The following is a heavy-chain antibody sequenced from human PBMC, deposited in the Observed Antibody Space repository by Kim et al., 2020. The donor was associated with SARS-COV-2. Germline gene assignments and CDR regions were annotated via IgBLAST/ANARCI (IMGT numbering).Heavy chain of an antibody. V-gene: IGHV1-24*01. CDR1: GYTLTELS. CDR2: FDPEDGET. Sequence: ASVKVSCKVSGYTLTELSMHWVRQAPGKGLEWMGGFDPEDGETIYAQKFQGRVTMTEDTSTDTAYMELSSLRSEDTAVYYCATSPRAGYCSGGSCMYYYYYGMDVWGQGTTVTVSS. D-gene: IGHD2-15*01. CDR3: ATSPRAGYCSGGSCMYYYYYGMDV. J-gene: IGHJ6*02.